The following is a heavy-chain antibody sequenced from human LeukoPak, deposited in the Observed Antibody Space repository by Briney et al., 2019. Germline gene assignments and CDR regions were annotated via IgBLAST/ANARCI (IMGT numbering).Heavy chain of an antibody. CDR1: GFTFSSYS. CDR2: ISSSSSYI. V-gene: IGHV3-21*04. CDR3: AKAPMEDSWYIHFDY. D-gene: IGHD6-13*01. J-gene: IGHJ4*02. Sequence: GGSLRLSCAASGFTFSSYSMNWVRQAPGKGLEWVSSISSSSSYIYYADSVKGRFTISRDNSKNTLYLQINSLRAEDTAIYYCAKAPMEDSWYIHFDYWGQGTLVTVSS.